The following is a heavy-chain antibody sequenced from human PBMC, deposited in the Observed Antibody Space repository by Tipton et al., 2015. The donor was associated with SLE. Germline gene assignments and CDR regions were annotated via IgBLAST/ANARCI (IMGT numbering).Heavy chain of an antibody. CDR3: ASSLEQPSYNWFDP. V-gene: IGHV3-21*03. J-gene: IGHJ5*02. D-gene: IGHD6-13*01. CDR1: GFTFSSYS. Sequence: SLRLSCAASGFTFSSYSMNWVRQAPGKGLEWVSSISSSSSYIYYADSVKGRFTISRDNAKNSLYLQMNSLRAEDTAVYYCASSLEQPSYNWFDPWGQGTLVTVSS. CDR2: ISSSSSYI.